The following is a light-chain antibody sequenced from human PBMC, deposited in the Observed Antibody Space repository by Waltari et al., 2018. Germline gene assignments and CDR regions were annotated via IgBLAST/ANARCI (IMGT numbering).Light chain of an antibody. CDR2: DVS. Sequence: QSALTQPASVSGSPGQSITISCTGTSSDFVSWYQRYPGKAPKLMIFDVSNRPSGVSDRFAGSTSASMASLTVSGLLAEDEADYYSSSFTGGRNGLFGGGTKLTVL. CDR3: SSFTGGRNGL. V-gene: IGLV2-14*03. J-gene: IGLJ2*01. CDR1: SSDFV.